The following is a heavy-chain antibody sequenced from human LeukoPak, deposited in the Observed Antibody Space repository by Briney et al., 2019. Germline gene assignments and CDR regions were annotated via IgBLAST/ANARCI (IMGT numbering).Heavy chain of an antibody. D-gene: IGHD2-15*01. CDR2: IYYSGST. CDR3: ARDRKGLGYCSGGSCIFDY. CDR1: GGSISSGDYY. Sequence: PSETLSLTCTVSGGSISSGDYYWSWIRQPPGKGLEWIGYIYYSGSTYYNPSLKSRVTISVDTSKNQFSLKLSSATAADTAVYYCARDRKGLGYCSGGSCIFDYWGQGTLVTVSS. V-gene: IGHV4-30-4*01. J-gene: IGHJ4*02.